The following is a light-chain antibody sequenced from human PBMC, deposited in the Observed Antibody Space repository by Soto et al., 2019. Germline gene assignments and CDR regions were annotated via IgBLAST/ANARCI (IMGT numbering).Light chain of an antibody. J-gene: IGLJ2*01. CDR2: LNSDGTH. V-gene: IGLV4-69*01. CDR1: SGHGGHSSYG. Sequence: QPVLTQSPSASASLGASVKIICTLSSGHGGHSSYGIAWHQQQPEKGPRYLMKLNSDGTHSKGDGIPDRFSGSSSGAERHLTISSLQSEDEGDYYCQTWGTGTHVVFGGGTKLTVL. CDR3: QTWGTGTHVV.